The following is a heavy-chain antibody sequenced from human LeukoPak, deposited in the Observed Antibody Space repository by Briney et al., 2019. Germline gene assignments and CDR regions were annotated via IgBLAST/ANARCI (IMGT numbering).Heavy chain of an antibody. J-gene: IGHJ1*01. CDR2: IRSYSSYI. CDR1: GFTFDTYN. V-gene: IGHV3-21*01. D-gene: IGHD1-26*01. CDR3: ARDGSQRPETAEYFQH. Sequence: GGSLRLSCAASGFTFDTYNFNWVRQAPGKGLEWVASIRSYSSYIYYGDSVKGRFTISRDNAKNSLYLQMNSLRAEDTAVYYCARDGSQRPETAEYFQHWGQGTLVTVSS.